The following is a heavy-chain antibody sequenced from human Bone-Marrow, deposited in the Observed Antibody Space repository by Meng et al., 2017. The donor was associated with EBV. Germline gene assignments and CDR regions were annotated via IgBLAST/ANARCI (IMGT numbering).Heavy chain of an antibody. Sequence: VQLLQSGADVTTPGSSGKVSCRTSGGTFRSDAVSWVRQAPGQGLEWMGGLIPMVGAPHYAQKFQGRVTIIADESTSTHSMELNSLRSEDTAMYYCASESGRGFTPDYWGQGTLVTVSP. J-gene: IGHJ4*02. CDR2: LIPMVGAP. CDR3: ASESGRGFTPDY. V-gene: IGHV1-69*01. CDR1: GGTFRSDA. D-gene: IGHD3-10*01.